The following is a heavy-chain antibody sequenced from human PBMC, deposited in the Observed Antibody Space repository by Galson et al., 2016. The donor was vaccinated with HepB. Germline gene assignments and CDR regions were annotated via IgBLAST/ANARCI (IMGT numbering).Heavy chain of an antibody. CDR2: IYKSGTT. Sequence: SETLSLTCVVSGGSMSSRNWWSWLRQSPGKGLEWIGEIYKSGTTNYNPSLRDRVSISIDTSKNQFSLKLTSVTAADTAVYFCAGSPILAWILFPKWFDPWGQGTLVTVSS. CDR1: GGSMSSRNW. J-gene: IGHJ5*02. V-gene: IGHV4-4*02. D-gene: IGHD3-3*01. CDR3: AGSPILAWILFPKWFDP.